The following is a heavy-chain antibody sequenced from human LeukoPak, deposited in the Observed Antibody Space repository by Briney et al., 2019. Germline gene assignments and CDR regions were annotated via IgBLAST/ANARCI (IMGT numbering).Heavy chain of an antibody. D-gene: IGHD6-13*01. CDR3: ARDSGRIAANFDY. CDR1: GYTFTTYG. J-gene: IGHJ4*02. CDR2: ISTYNGNP. V-gene: IGHV1-18*01. Sequence: GASVKVSCKASGYTFTTYGISWVRQAPGQGLEWMGWISTYNGNPTYVQNLQDRVTMTTDTSTSTAYMELRSLRSDDTAVYYCARDSGRIAANFDYWGQGTLVTASS.